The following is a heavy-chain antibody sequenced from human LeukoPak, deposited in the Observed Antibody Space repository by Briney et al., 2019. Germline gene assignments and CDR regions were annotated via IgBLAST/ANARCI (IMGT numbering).Heavy chain of an antibody. D-gene: IGHD6-19*01. CDR3: AKDPVEYSSGWSLGY. V-gene: IGHV3-23*01. CDR1: GFTFSNYA. Sequence: GGSLRLSCAASGFTFSNYAMTWVRQAPGKGLEWVSSISRGGDNTYYADSVKGRFTISRDNFKNTVYLQMNSLRAEDAAVYYCAKDPVEYSSGWSLGYWGQGTLVSVSS. CDR2: ISRGGDNT. J-gene: IGHJ4*02.